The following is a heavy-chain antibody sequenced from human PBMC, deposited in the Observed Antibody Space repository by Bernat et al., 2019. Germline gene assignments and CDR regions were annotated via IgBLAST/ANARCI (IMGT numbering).Heavy chain of an antibody. CDR3: ARDESYGDYSFPFDY. V-gene: IGHV3-7*04. Sequence: EVQLVESGGGLVQPGGSLRLSCAASGFTFSSYWMSWVRQAPGKGLEWVANTKQDGSEKYYVDSVKGRFTISRDNAKNSLYLQMNSLRAEDTAVYYCARDESYGDYSFPFDYWGQGTLVTVSS. CDR2: TKQDGSEK. CDR1: GFTFSSYW. D-gene: IGHD4-17*01. J-gene: IGHJ4*02.